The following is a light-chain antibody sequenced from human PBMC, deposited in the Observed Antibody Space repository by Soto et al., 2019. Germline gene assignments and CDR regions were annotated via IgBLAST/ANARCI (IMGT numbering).Light chain of an antibody. CDR1: QSLVHRDGNTY. Sequence: DIVMAQTPPYLPVTLGQPASISCRSSQSLVHRDGNTYLTRLQQRPGQPPRPLIYKTSKRFSGGPDRFSGSGAGTDFTLKISRVEDEDVATYYCMQGTQFPRVTFGPGTKLDIK. V-gene: IGKV2-24*01. CDR2: KTS. CDR3: MQGTQFPRVT. J-gene: IGKJ3*01.